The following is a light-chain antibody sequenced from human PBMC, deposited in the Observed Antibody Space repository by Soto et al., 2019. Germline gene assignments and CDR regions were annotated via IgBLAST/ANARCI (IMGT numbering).Light chain of an antibody. CDR3: QAWDSTTVV. V-gene: IGLV3-1*01. CDR1: KLGDKY. CDR2: QNR. J-gene: IGLJ2*01. Sequence: SYELTQPPSVSVSPGQTASITCSGDKLGDKYACWYHQKPGQSPVLVIYQNRKRPSGIPERFSGSNSGNTATLTISGTQAMDEADYYCQAWDSTTVVFGGGTKLTVL.